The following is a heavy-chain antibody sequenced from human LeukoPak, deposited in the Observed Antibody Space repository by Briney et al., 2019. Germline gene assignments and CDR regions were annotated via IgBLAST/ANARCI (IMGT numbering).Heavy chain of an antibody. D-gene: IGHD3-22*01. V-gene: IGHV1-18*01. CDR3: ARAYYYDSSGYYWGTPHWFDP. CDR2: ISAYNGNT. Sequence: ASVKVSCKASGYTFTRYGISWVRQAPGQGLEWMGWISAYNGNTNYAQKLQGRVTMTTDTSTSTAYMELRSLRSDDTAVYYCARAYYYDSSGYYWGTPHWFDPWGQGTLVTVSS. J-gene: IGHJ5*02. CDR1: GYTFTRYG.